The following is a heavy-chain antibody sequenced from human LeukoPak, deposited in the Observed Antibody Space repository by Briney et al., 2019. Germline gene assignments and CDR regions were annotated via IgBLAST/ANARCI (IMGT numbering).Heavy chain of an antibody. J-gene: IGHJ5*02. CDR2: IFYSGST. CDR1: GGSLSSGDYN. D-gene: IGHD3-10*01. Sequence: TSQTLSLTCSVSGGSLSSGDYNWSWIRQPPGQGLEWIGYIFYSGSTYYNPSLKRRVTISVDTSKNQFSLKLSSVTTADTAVYYCARHGFGEQIVNWFDPWGQGTLVTVSS. V-gene: IGHV4-30-4*08. CDR3: ARHGFGEQIVNWFDP.